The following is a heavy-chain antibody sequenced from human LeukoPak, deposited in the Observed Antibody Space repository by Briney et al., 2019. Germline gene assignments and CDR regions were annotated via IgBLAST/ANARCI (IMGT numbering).Heavy chain of an antibody. Sequence: ASVKVSCKASGYTFTGYYMHWVRQAPGQGLEWMGWINPNSGGTNYAQKFQGRVTMTRDTSISTAYMELSRLRSDDTAVYYCAREYCNSTSCYTDYWGQGTLVTVSS. D-gene: IGHD2-2*02. CDR3: AREYCNSTSCYTDY. V-gene: IGHV1-2*02. CDR2: INPNSGGT. J-gene: IGHJ4*02. CDR1: GYTFTGYY.